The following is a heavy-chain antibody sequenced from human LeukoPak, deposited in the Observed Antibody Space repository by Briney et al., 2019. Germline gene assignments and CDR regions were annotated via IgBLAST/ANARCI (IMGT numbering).Heavy chain of an antibody. V-gene: IGHV3-23*01. CDR1: GFTFSTYG. D-gene: IGHD2-21*01. CDR2: ISVSGGST. CDR3: TILPSAVATNIPPG. Sequence: GGSLRLSCAASGFTFSTYGMSWVRQAPGKGLEWVSAISVSGGSTYHADSVKGRFTISRDNSKNTLYLQMNSLKTEDTAVYYCTILPSAVATNIPPGWGQGTLVTVSS. J-gene: IGHJ4*02.